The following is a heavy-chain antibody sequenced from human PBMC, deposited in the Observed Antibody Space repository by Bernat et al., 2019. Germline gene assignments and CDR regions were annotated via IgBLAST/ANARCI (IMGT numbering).Heavy chain of an antibody. CDR1: GFTFSNAW. CDR3: TTGGMPGDYYYGMDV. V-gene: IGHV3-15*07. Sequence: EVQLVESGGGLVKPGGSLRLSCAASGFTFSNAWMNWVRQAPGKGLEWVGRIKSRTDGGTTDYAAPVKGRFTISRDDSKNTLYLQMNSLKTEDTAVYYCTTGGMPGDYYYGMDVWGQGTTVTVSS. CDR2: IKSRTDGGTT. D-gene: IGHD2-2*01. J-gene: IGHJ6*02.